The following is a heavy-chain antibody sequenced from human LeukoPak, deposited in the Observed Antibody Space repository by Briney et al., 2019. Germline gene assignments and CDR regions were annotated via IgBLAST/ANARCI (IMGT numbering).Heavy chain of an antibody. D-gene: IGHD6-19*01. J-gene: IGHJ4*02. CDR2: IKSTTDGGTK. CDR1: GFTFSNAW. CDR3: TTDPQQWLVPLDY. Sequence: PGGSLRLSCAASGFTFSNAWMSSVRQAPGKGLEWVGGIKSTTDGGTKDYAAPAKGRFTISRNDSKNTMHMQLNSWKTEAPVLFYCTTDPQQWLVPLDYWGQGTLVTVSS. V-gene: IGHV3-15*01.